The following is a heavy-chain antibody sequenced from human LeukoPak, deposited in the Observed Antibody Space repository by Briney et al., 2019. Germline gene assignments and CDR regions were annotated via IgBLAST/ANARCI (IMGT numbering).Heavy chain of an antibody. Sequence: PAETLTLSCTASGCTFSSYGLHWVRQPPGKGLEWVAVISYDGSNNYYADPVNRRFTISRDNSKNTLYLQMNSLRAEDTAVYYCAKAGPFVVVPAAIGGTGLGCWGQGALVTV. D-gene: IGHD2-2*01. CDR3: AKAGPFVVVPAAIGGTGLGC. CDR2: ISYDGSNN. V-gene: IGHV3-30*18. J-gene: IGHJ4*02. CDR1: GCTFSSYG.